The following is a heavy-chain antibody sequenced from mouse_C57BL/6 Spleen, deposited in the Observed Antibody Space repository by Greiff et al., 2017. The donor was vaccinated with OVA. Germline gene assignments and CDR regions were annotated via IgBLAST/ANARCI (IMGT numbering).Heavy chain of an antibody. CDR2: IYPGSGST. J-gene: IGHJ4*01. CDR1: GYTFTSYW. D-gene: IGHD2-14*01. Sequence: QVQLQQPGAELVKPGASVKMSCKASGYTFTSYWINWVKQRPGQGLEWIGDIYPGSGSTTYNEKFKSKATLTVDTSSSPAYMQLSSLTSENSAVYYCARGGYEPTPHYYAMDYWGQGTSVTVSS. CDR3: ARGGYEPTPHYYAMDY. V-gene: IGHV1-55*01.